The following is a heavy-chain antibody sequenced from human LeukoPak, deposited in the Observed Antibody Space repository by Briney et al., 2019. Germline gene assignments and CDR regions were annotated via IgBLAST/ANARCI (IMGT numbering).Heavy chain of an antibody. J-gene: IGHJ4*02. D-gene: IGHD5-18*01. CDR3: ARQYISGQWYFDY. Sequence: PGGSLRLSCAASGFTFISYSMNWVRQAPGKGLEWVSSISSSSSYIYYADSVKGRFTISRDNSKNTLYLQMNSLIPEDTAVYYCARQYISGQWYFDYWGQGTLVTVSS. V-gene: IGHV3-21*01. CDR2: ISSSSSYI. CDR1: GFTFISYS.